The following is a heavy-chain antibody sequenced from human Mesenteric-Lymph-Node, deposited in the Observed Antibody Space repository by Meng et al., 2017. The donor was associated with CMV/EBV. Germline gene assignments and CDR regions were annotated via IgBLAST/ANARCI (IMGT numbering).Heavy chain of an antibody. CDR3: TRFSSSDSYYYSGLDA. CDR2: IRGKDYGGTA. D-gene: IGHD6-19*01. CDR1: GFTFGDYA. Sequence: GGSLRLSCTASGFTFGDYAMSWVRQAPGKGLEWVGFIRGKDYGGTADYAASVKGRFTISRDDSKSIAFLQLNSLRTEDTAVYYCTRFSSSDSYYYSGLDAWGQGTTVTVSS. J-gene: IGHJ6*02. V-gene: IGHV3-49*04.